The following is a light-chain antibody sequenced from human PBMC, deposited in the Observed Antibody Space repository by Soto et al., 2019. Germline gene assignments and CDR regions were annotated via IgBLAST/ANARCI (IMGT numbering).Light chain of an antibody. CDR2: GAS. J-gene: IGKJ1*01. CDR3: QQYNNWPPWT. Sequence: EIVMTQSPATLSLSPGERATLSCRASQSVSSNLAWYQQKPGQAPSLLIYGASTSATGIPARFSGSGSGTEFTLTISSLQYEDFAVYYCQQYNNWPPWTFGQGTKVEIK. V-gene: IGKV3-15*01. CDR1: QSVSSN.